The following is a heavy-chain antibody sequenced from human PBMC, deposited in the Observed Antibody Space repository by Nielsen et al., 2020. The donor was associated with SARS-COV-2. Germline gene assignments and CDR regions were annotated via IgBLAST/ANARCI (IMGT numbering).Heavy chain of an antibody. CDR3: AREGGPLWFGDPFDY. CDR2: ISWNSGST. Sequence: GESLKISCAASGFTFDDYAMHWVRQAPGKGLEWVSGISWNSGSTGYADSVKGRFTISRDNAKNSLYLQMNSLRAEDTALYHCAREGGPLWFGDPFDYWGQGTLVTVSS. D-gene: IGHD3-10*01. V-gene: IGHV3-20*01. CDR1: GFTFDDYA. J-gene: IGHJ4*02.